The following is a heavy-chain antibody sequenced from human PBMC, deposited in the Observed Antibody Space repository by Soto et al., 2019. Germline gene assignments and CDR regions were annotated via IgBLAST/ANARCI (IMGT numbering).Heavy chain of an antibody. Sequence: GESLKISCKGSGYSFSSYWIGWVPQMPGKGLEWMGIIYPGDSDTRYSPSFQGQVTISADKSISTAYLQWSSLKASDTAMYYCASTIDMYYYDSSGYYFGYWGQGTLVTVSS. J-gene: IGHJ4*02. CDR2: IYPGDSDT. V-gene: IGHV5-51*01. CDR3: ASTIDMYYYDSSGYYFGY. D-gene: IGHD3-22*01. CDR1: GYSFSSYW.